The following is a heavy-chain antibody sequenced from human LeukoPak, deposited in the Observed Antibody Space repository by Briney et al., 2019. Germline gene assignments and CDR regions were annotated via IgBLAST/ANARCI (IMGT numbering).Heavy chain of an antibody. CDR2: ISYDEATK. J-gene: IGHJ4*02. Sequence: GGSLRLSCAASGFTFSSHGMHWVRQAPGKGLEWVAVISYDEATKYYADSVKGRFTISRDNAQNTLYLQMNSLRAEDTAVYYCAKGMSGYNYYFDYWGQGTLVTVSS. D-gene: IGHD3-22*01. CDR3: AKGMSGYNYYFDY. V-gene: IGHV3-30*18. CDR1: GFTFSSHG.